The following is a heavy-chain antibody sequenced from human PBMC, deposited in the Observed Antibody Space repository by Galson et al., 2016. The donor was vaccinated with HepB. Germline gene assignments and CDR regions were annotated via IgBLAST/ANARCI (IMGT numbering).Heavy chain of an antibody. CDR3: ARDLRGNWNPISYYYSYYAMDV. D-gene: IGHD1-1*01. CDR1: GGTFRNHT. CDR2: IIPFFDIV. J-gene: IGHJ6*02. Sequence: SVKVSCKASGGTFRNHTVSWVRQAPGQGLEWMGGIIPFFDIVNYAQKFQGRVTITADEFMSTSYMELSSLRFEDTAIYFCARDLRGNWNPISYYYSYYAMDVWGQGTTVTVSS. V-gene: IGHV1-69*13.